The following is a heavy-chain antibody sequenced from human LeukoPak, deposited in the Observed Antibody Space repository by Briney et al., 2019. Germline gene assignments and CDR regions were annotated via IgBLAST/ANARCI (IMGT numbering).Heavy chain of an antibody. Sequence: AGGSLGLSCAASGFAFSSFAMNWVRQAPGKGLEWVSTMSGDATSTYYADSVKGRFTISRDNSKHTLYLQMNSLRAEDTAVYYCAKRTSGSSWYSSDYWGQGTLVTVSS. CDR3: AKRTSGSSWYSSDY. CDR1: GFAFSSFA. CDR2: MSGDATST. J-gene: IGHJ4*02. D-gene: IGHD6-13*01. V-gene: IGHV3-23*01.